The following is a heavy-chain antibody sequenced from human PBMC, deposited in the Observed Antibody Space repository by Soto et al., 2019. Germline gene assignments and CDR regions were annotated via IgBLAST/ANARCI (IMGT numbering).Heavy chain of an antibody. Sequence: QVQLQESGPGLVKPSQTLSLTCTVSGGSISSGDYYWSWIRQPPGKGLEWIGYIYSSGTTYYNPSLKSRVTISVDTSKNQFSLKLTSVTAADTAVYYCATTFGYNGGWYRFDYWGQGTLVTVSS. CDR1: GGSISSGDYY. CDR3: ATTFGYNGGWYRFDY. D-gene: IGHD6-19*01. J-gene: IGHJ4*02. V-gene: IGHV4-30-4*01. CDR2: IYSSGTT.